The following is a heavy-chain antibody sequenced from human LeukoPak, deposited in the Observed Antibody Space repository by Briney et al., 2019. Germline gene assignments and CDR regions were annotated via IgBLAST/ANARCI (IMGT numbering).Heavy chain of an antibody. J-gene: IGHJ4*02. Sequence: ASVRVSCTASGYTFSIYGISWVRQAPGQGLEWMGWISAYNGNTNYAQKLQGRVTMTTDTSTSTAYMDLRSLRSDDTAVYYCARDQYYYDSRDYRNFDYWGQGTLVTVSS. D-gene: IGHD3-22*01. CDR1: GYTFSIYG. V-gene: IGHV1-18*01. CDR3: ARDQYYYDSRDYRNFDY. CDR2: ISAYNGNT.